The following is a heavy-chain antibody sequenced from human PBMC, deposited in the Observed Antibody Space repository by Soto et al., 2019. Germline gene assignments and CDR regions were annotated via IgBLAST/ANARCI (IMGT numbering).Heavy chain of an antibody. Sequence: QSQTLSLTCAISGDSVSSNSAAWNWIRQSPSRGLEWLGRTYYRSKWYNDYAVSVKSRITINPDTSKNQFSLQLNSVTPEDTAVYYCARDCIAAAGISACWFDPWGQGTLVTVSS. CDR3: ARDCIAAAGISACWFDP. CDR2: TYYRSKWYN. D-gene: IGHD6-13*01. V-gene: IGHV6-1*01. J-gene: IGHJ5*02. CDR1: GDSVSSNSAA.